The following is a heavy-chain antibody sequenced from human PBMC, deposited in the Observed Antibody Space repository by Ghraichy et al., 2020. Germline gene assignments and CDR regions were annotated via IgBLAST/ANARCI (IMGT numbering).Heavy chain of an antibody. J-gene: IGHJ3*01. V-gene: IGHV3-23*01. CDR2: ISASGEST. CDR3: AQERSHDVWRARDAFDL. D-gene: IGHD3-3*01. CDR1: GFTFSSYA. Sequence: GESLNISCAASGFTFSSYAMSWVRQAPGKGLEWVSAISASGESTFYADSVKGRFTISRDTSSNTLYLQMSSLRAEDTAVYYCAQERSHDVWRARDAFDLWGQGSMVTVSS.